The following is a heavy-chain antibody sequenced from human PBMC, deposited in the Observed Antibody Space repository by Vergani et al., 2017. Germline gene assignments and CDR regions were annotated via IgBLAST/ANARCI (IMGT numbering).Heavy chain of an antibody. V-gene: IGHV1-46*01. D-gene: IGHD3-10*01. CDR2: INPSGGST. CDR3: AAAITMVRGINWFDP. CDR1: GYTFTSYY. Sequence: QVQLVQSGAEVKKPGASVKVSCKASGYTFTSYYMTLVRQAPGQGLEWMGIINPSGGSTSYAQKLQARVTMTRDTSTSTVYMELSSLRSEDTAVYYCAAAITMVRGINWFDPWGQGTLVTVSS. J-gene: IGHJ5*02.